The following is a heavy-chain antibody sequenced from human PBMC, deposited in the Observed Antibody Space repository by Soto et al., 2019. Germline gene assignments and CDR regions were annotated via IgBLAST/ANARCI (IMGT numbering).Heavy chain of an antibody. J-gene: IGHJ1*01. D-gene: IGHD5-18*01. CDR3: ARDFSGCSFGYGY. CDR2: ISSTSRTT. Sequence: PGGSLRLSCAASGFTFSSYPMNWVRQAPGKGLEWVAYISSTSRTTYYADSVKARFTISRDNAKNSLYLQMNSLSDEDTAVYYCARDFSGCSFGYGYWGQGTLVTVSS. CDR1: GFTFSSYP. V-gene: IGHV3-48*02.